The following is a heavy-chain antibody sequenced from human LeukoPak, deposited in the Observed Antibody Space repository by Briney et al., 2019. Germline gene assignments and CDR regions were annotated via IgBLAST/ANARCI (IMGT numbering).Heavy chain of an antibody. V-gene: IGHV4-38-2*01. CDR2: IDHSGST. D-gene: IGHD1-26*01. CDR1: GYSISSGYY. J-gene: IGHJ3*02. CDR3: ARHRSGSPVSAFDI. Sequence: SETLSLTCAVSGYSISSGYYWGGSRQPRGKGLEGIGSIDHSGSTYYNASLKRRVTISVDTSKNQFSLKLSSVTAADTAVYYCARHRSGSPVSAFDIWGQGTMVTVSS.